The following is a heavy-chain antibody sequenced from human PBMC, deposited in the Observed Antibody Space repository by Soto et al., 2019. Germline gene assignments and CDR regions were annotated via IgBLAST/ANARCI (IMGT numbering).Heavy chain of an antibody. Sequence: EVPLVESGGGLVQPGRSLRLSCAASGFTFDDYAMHWVRQRPGKGLEWISGISWSSGTVAYADSVQGRFTISRDNAKNSLHLQMNSLRGEDTALYYCAKDIRIAVAGLLYSWGQGTLVTVSS. CDR2: ISWSSGTV. J-gene: IGHJ4*02. CDR1: GFTFDDYA. D-gene: IGHD6-19*01. V-gene: IGHV3-9*01. CDR3: AKDIRIAVAGLLYS.